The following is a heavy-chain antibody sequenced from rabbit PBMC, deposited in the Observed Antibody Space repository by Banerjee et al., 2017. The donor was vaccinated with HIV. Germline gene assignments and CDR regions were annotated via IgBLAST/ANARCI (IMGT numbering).Heavy chain of an antibody. Sequence: QEQVEESGGALVKPEGALTLTCKASGYSFSSSYWICWVRQAPGKGLEWIGCINAGSSGSTYYARWAKGRFTISKTSSTTVTLQMTSLTAADTATYLCARDLAGVIGLNFALWGQGTLVTVS. CDR3: ARDLAGVIGLNFAL. J-gene: IGHJ4*01. CDR1: GYSFSSSYW. D-gene: IGHD4-1*01. V-gene: IGHV1S45*01. CDR2: INAGSSGST.